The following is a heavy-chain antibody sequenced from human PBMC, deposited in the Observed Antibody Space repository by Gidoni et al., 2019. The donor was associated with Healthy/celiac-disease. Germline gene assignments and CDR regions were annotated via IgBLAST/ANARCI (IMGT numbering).Heavy chain of an antibody. CDR1: GGSFSGYY. D-gene: IGHD6-13*01. CDR2: INHSGST. V-gene: IGHV4-34*01. CDR3: ARGLAGPHHHYYFDY. J-gene: IGHJ4*02. Sequence: QVQLQQWGAGLLKPSETLSLTCAVYGGSFSGYYWSWIRQPPGKGLEWIGEINHSGSTNYNPSLKSRVTISVDTSKNQFSLKLSSVTAADTAVYYCARGLAGPHHHYYFDYWGQGTLVTVSS.